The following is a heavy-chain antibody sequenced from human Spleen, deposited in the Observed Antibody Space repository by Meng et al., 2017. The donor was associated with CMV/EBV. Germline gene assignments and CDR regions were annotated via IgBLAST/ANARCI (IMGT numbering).Heavy chain of an antibody. Sequence: ASVKVSCKASGYTFTGYYMHWVRQAPGQGLEWMGWINPNSGGTNYAQKFQGRVTMTRDTSISTAYMELSRLRSDDTAVYYCARDRRSGCSSTSCPYYYYYGMDVWGQGTTVTVSS. J-gene: IGHJ6*02. V-gene: IGHV1-2*02. CDR3: ARDRRSGCSSTSCPYYYYYGMDV. D-gene: IGHD2-2*01. CDR1: GYTFTGYY. CDR2: INPNSGGT.